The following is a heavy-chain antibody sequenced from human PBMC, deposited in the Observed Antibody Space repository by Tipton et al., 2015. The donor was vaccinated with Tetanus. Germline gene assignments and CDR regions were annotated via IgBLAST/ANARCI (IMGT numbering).Heavy chain of an antibody. V-gene: IGHV3-15*07. Sequence: SLRLSCAASGFIFSSYGIHWVRQAPGKGLEWVGRIKSKTDGGTTDYAARVKDRFSISRDDSIDTLFLQMNSLKTGDTAVYYFPPPGILGSGYRVAYWGRGTLVVVSS. J-gene: IGHJ4*02. CDR1: GFIFSSYG. CDR3: PPPGILGSGYRVAY. CDR2: IKSKTDGGTT. D-gene: IGHD3-16*02.